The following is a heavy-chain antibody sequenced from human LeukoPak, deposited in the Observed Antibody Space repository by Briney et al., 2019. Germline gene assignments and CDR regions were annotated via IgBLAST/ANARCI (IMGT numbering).Heavy chain of an antibody. J-gene: IGHJ2*01. V-gene: IGHV3-9*01. CDR2: IIWSSATI. CDR3: AKDKSDGDYYWYFDL. CDR1: GFTFKNYG. Sequence: AGRSLRLSCTASGFTFKNYGMHWVRQVPGKGLEWVSGIIWSSATIGYADSVKGRFTISRDNAQNSLYLQMNSLRAEDTALYFSAKDKSDGDYYWYFDLWGRGTLVTVSS. D-gene: IGHD4-17*01.